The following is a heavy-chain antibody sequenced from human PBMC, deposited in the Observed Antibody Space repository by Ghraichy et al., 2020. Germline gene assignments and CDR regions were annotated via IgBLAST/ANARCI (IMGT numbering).Heavy chain of an antibody. J-gene: IGHJ4*02. CDR2: IYHSGST. CDR1: GYSISSGYY. V-gene: IGHV4-38-2*02. CDR3: ARAPVSGVYYFDY. D-gene: IGHD1-26*01. Sequence: SETLSLTCTVSGYSISSGYYWGWIRQPPGKGLEWIGSIYHSGSTYYNPSLKSRVTISVDTSKNQFSLKLSSVTAADTAVYYCARAPVSGVYYFDYWGQGTLVTVSS.